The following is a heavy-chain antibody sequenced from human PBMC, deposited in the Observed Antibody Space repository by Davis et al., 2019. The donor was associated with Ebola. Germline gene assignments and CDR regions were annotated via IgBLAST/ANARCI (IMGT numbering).Heavy chain of an antibody. CDR1: GGSVSSASHY. Sequence: MPGGSLRLSCALSGGSVSSASHYWSWIRQPPGKGLEWIGYMYYSGRPNYNPSLNSRVTISVDTSKNQFSLKLTSVTAADTAVYYCARIQGGDDAFDIWGQGTMVSVSS. J-gene: IGHJ3*02. D-gene: IGHD3-16*01. V-gene: IGHV4-61*01. CDR2: MYYSGRP. CDR3: ARIQGGDDAFDI.